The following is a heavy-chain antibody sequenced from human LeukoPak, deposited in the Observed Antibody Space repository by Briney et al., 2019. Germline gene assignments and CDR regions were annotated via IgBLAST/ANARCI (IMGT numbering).Heavy chain of an antibody. CDR3: AKDHPAVAGTGLDY. J-gene: IGHJ4*02. D-gene: IGHD6-19*01. Sequence: GGSLRLSCAASGFTFSSYGMHWVRQAPGKGLEWVAVISYDGSNKYYADSVKGRFTISRDNSKNTLYLQMNSLRAEDTAVYYCAKDHPAVAGTGLDYWGQGTLVTVSS. CDR2: ISYDGSNK. V-gene: IGHV3-30*18. CDR1: GFTFSSYG.